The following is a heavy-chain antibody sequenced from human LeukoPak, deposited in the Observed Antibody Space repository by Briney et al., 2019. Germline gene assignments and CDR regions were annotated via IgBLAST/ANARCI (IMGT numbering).Heavy chain of an antibody. Sequence: GGSLRLSCAASGFTFSSYEMNWVRQAPGKGLEWVSYISSSGSTIYYADSVKGRFTISRDNAKNSLYLQMNSLRAEDTAVYYCASTTYYYDSSGYPRRPTDYWGQGTLVTVSS. CDR1: GFTFSSYE. J-gene: IGHJ4*02. CDR2: ISSSGSTI. V-gene: IGHV3-48*03. D-gene: IGHD3-22*01. CDR3: ASTTYYYDSSGYPRRPTDY.